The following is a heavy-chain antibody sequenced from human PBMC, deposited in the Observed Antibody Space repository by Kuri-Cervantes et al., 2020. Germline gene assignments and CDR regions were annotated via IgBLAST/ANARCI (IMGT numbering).Heavy chain of an antibody. CDR2: VYETGTV. V-gene: IGHV4-59*08. CDR1: GGSINNYY. Sequence: ESLKISCTVSGGSINNYYWSWIRQPPGKGLEWIGEVYETGTVNYNPSLKSRVTVSVDTSKNQFSLKLTSVNAADTAVYYCARQAHMISFGGIVPQWGPGTLVTVSS. J-gene: IGHJ1*01. D-gene: IGHD3-16*01. CDR3: ARQAHMISFGGIVPQ.